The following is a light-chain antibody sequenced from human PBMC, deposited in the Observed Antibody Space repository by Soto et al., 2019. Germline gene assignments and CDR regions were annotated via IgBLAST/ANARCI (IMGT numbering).Light chain of an antibody. CDR2: AAS. V-gene: IGKV1-39*01. CDR1: QNINSY. J-gene: IGKJ1*01. Sequence: DIQMTQSPSSLSASVGDRVTITCRARQNINSYLNWYQQKPGKAPKLLIYAASSLQSGVPSRFSGSGSGTDFTLTISSLQPEDFATYFCQQTYSNRWTFGQGTKVDIK. CDR3: QQTYSNRWT.